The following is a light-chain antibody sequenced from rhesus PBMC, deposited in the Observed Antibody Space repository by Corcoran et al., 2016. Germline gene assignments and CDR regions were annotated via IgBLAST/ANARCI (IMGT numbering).Light chain of an antibody. CDR2: DAS. J-gene: IGKJ4*01. CDR3: QQYIRGPLT. CDR1: QSVSSN. V-gene: IGKV3-35*01. Sequence: EIVMTQSPATLSLSPGERATLSCRASQSVSSNLAWYQQNPGQAPRLLIYDASNRAPGIPDRFSGRGSGTDFTLNISSLEPEDCATYFCQQYIRGPLTFGGGTKVDLK.